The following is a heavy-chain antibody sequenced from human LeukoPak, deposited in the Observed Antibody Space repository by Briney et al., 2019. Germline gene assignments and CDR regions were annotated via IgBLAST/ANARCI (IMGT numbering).Heavy chain of an antibody. CDR2: ISSNGDAI. J-gene: IGHJ4*02. CDR1: GFTFCKYA. CDR3: VRVGNYREFDY. D-gene: IGHD1-7*01. Sequence: GDSLRLSRAPSGFTFCKYASHCVRQAPGKGLEYFSAISSNGDAIFYANSVKGRFTISRDNSKNTLYLQMGSLRAEDMAVYYCVRVGNYREFDYWGQGTLVTVSS. V-gene: IGHV3-64*01.